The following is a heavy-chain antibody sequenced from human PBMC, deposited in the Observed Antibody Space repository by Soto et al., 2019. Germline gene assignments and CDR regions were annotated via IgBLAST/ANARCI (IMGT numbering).Heavy chain of an antibody. V-gene: IGHV2-26*01. J-gene: IGHJ5*02. Sequence: ESGGGLVQPGGSLRLSCAASGFTFSSYAMSWVRQAPGKGLEWLAHIFSNDEKSYSTSLKSRLTISKDTSKSQVVLTMTSMDPVDTATYYCARILRQQLVPGGWFDPWGQGTLVTVSS. CDR3: ARILRQQLVPGGWFDP. CDR1: GFTFSSYA. D-gene: IGHD6-13*01. CDR2: IFSNDEK.